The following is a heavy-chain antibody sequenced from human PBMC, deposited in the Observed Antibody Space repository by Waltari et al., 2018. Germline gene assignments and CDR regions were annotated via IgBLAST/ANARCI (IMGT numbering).Heavy chain of an antibody. CDR3: ATVLRFLEWAERYYYGMDV. J-gene: IGHJ6*02. D-gene: IGHD3-3*01. V-gene: IGHV1-69*05. Sequence: QVQLVQSGAEVKKPGSSVKVSCKASGGTFSSYAISWVRQAPGQGLEWMGGIIPIFGTANYAQKFRGRVTITTDESTSTAYMELSSLRSEDTAVYYCATVLRFLEWAERYYYGMDVWGQGTTVTVSS. CDR2: IIPIFGTA. CDR1: GGTFSSYA.